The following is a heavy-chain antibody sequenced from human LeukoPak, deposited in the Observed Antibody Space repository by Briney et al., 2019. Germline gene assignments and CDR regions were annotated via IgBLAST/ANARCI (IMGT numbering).Heavy chain of an antibody. CDR1: GFSVSNTY. J-gene: IGHJ6*02. D-gene: IGHD6-6*01. CDR2: IYSGDSGVST. Sequence: GGSLRLSCAASGFSVSNTYMSWVRQAPGKGLEWVSVIYSGDSGVSTYYADSVKGRFTTSRHNSKNTLYLQMSSLRAEDTAVYFCARSAARLRYYYAMDVWGQGTTVTVCS. V-gene: IGHV3-53*04. CDR3: ARSAARLRYYYAMDV.